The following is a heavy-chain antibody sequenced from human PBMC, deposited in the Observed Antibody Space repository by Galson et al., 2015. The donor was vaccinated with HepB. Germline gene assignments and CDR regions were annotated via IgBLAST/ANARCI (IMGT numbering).Heavy chain of an antibody. CDR1: GFTFSSYA. V-gene: IGHV3-53*01. D-gene: IGHD6-6*01. J-gene: IGHJ3*02. CDR2: IYSGGST. Sequence: SLRLSCAASGFTFSSYAMSWVRQAPGKGLEWVSVIYSGGSTYYADSVKGRFTISRDNSKNTLYLQMNSLRAEDTAVYYCARGNKKLLDAFDIWVQGTMVTVSS. CDR3: ARGNKKLLDAFDI.